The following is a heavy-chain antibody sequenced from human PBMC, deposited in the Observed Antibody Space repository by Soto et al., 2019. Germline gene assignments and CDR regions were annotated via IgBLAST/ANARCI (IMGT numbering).Heavy chain of an antibody. D-gene: IGHD1-1*01. CDR2: INGGNANT. CDR1: GYTFTNYA. J-gene: IGHJ5*02. CDR3: ARDLKLTWFDP. V-gene: IGHV1-3*01. Sequence: EASVKVSCKASGYTFTNYAMHWVRQAPGQRLEWMGWINGGNANTKYSQNFQGRVTITRDTSASTAYMELRSLRSEDTAVYYCARDLKLTWFDPWGQGTLVTVSS.